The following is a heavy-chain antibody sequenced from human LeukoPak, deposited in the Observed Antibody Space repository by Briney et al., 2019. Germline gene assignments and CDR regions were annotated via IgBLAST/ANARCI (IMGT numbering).Heavy chain of an antibody. CDR2: IYTSGST. V-gene: IGHV4-4*07. CDR3: ARDRSGWYFDY. J-gene: IGHJ4*02. Sequence: PSETLSVTCIGSLGSISSYYWSWMRQPAGKGLEWIGRIYTSGSTNYNPSLKSRVTMSVDTSKNQFSLRLSSVTAADTAVYSCARDRSGWYFDYWGQGTLVTVSS. D-gene: IGHD6-19*01. CDR1: LGSISSYY.